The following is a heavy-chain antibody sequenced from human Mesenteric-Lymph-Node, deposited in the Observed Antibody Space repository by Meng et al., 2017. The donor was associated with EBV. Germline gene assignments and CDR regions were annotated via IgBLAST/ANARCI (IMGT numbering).Heavy chain of an antibody. V-gene: IGHV4-4*02. CDR3: ARGREYSWGY. CDR1: GGSIRNDHW. Sequence: QVQLQEWGPGLVKPSGTLSLTCGVSGGSIRNDHWWSWVRQPPGKGLEWIGEMYHSWSTNYNPSLKSRVTISVDKSKNQFFLNLNSVTAADTAVYYCARGREYSWGYWGQGTLVTVSS. J-gene: IGHJ4*02. CDR2: MYHSWST. D-gene: IGHD4-11*01.